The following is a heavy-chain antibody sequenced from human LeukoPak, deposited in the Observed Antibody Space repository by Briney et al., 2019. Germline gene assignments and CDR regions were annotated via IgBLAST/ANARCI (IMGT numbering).Heavy chain of an antibody. Sequence: PGGSLRLSCAASGFTFSSYSMNWVRQAPGKGLEWVSSISSSSSYIYYADSVKGRFTISRDNAKNSLYLQMNSLSAEDTAVYYCARERPTAGLPFDYWGQGTLVTVSS. J-gene: IGHJ4*02. CDR1: GFTFSSYS. D-gene: IGHD6-13*01. V-gene: IGHV3-21*01. CDR2: ISSSSSYI. CDR3: ARERPTAGLPFDY.